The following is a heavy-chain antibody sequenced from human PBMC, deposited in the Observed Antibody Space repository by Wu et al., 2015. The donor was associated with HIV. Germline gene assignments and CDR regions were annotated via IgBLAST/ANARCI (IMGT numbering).Heavy chain of an antibody. D-gene: IGHD3-10*01. CDR1: GYRFTGYY. CDR2: INPNSGGT. Sequence: QVQLVQSGAEVKKPGASVKVSCRASGYRFTGYYVHWVRQAPGEGLEWMGWINPNSGGTNYAEKFQGRVTMTRDTSITTAYMELSRLRSDDTAMYYCARGNYGDYWGQGTLVTVSS. J-gene: IGHJ4*02. CDR3: ARGNYGDY. V-gene: IGHV1-2*02.